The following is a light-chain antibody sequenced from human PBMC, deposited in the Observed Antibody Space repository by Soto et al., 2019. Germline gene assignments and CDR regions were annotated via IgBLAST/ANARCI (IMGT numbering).Light chain of an antibody. CDR3: SSYTSSTTVV. CDR1: SSDVGGYKY. Sequence: QSALTQPASVSGSPGQSITLSCTGTSSDVGGYKYVSWYQHHPGKAPKLMIYEVSYRPSGISNRFSGSKSGNTASLTISGLQAEDEADYYCSSYTSSTTVVFGGGTKLTVL. CDR2: EVS. V-gene: IGLV2-14*01. J-gene: IGLJ2*01.